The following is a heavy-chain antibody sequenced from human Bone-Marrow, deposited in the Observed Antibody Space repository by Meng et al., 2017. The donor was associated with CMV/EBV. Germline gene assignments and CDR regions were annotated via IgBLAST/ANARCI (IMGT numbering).Heavy chain of an antibody. V-gene: IGHV3-7*04. CDR1: GVSITTNSYY. D-gene: IGHD6-19*01. CDR2: IKQDGSEK. CDR3: ARGGQWLVPEFDI. Sequence: GGSLRLSCTVSGVSITTNSYYWGWVRQAPGKGLEWVANIKQDGSEKYYVDSVKGRFTISRDNAKNSLYLQMNSLRTEDTAVYYCARGGQWLVPEFDIWGQGTMVTVSS. J-gene: IGHJ3*02.